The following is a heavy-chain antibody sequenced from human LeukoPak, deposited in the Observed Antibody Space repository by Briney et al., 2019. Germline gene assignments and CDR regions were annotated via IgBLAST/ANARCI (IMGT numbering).Heavy chain of an antibody. J-gene: IGHJ4*02. CDR1: GGSISSSSYY. Sequence: SETLSLTCTVSGGSISSSSYYWGWIRQPPGKGLEWIGSIYYSGSTNYNPSLKSRVTISVDTSKNQFSLKLSSVTAADTAVYYCARNPGDPFYYFDYWGQGTLVTVSS. D-gene: IGHD3-16*01. V-gene: IGHV4-39*07. CDR3: ARNPGDPFYYFDY. CDR2: IYYSGST.